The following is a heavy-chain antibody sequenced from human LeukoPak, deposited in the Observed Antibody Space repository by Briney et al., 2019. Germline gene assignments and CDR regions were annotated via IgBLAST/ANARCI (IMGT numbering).Heavy chain of an antibody. Sequence: SGPTLVKPTQTLTLTCTFSAFSLSTSGVGVGWIRQPPGKALEGLALIYCDDDTRYSPSLKSRLTITKDTSNNQMVLTLTDMAPVDTATYYCAQVKRRNWFDPWGQGTLVTVSS. J-gene: IGHJ5*02. CDR3: AQVKRRNWFDP. CDR1: AFSLSTSGVG. V-gene: IGHV2-5*02. CDR2: IYCDDDT.